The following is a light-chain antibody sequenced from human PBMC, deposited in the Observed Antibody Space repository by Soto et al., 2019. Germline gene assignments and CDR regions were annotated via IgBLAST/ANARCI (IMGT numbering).Light chain of an antibody. CDR2: GAS. V-gene: IGKV3-15*01. CDR3: QQYKIWPT. Sequence: EIVMTQSPAILSVSPGERATLSCRASQSVSNNYLAWHQQKPGQAPRLLIYGASTRATGIPARFSGSGSGTEFTLTISSLQSEEFAVYFCQQYKIWPTFGQGTKVDIK. CDR1: QSVSNN. J-gene: IGKJ1*01.